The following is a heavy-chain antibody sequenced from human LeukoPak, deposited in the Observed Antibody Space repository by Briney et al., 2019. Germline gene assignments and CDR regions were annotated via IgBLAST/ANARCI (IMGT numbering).Heavy chain of an antibody. D-gene: IGHD6-13*01. Sequence: GGSLRLSCAASGFTFSSYAMHWARQAPGKGLEWVAVISYDGSNKYYADSVKGRFTISRDNSKNTLYLQMNSLRAEDTAVYYCARDSGSSWYNWFDPWGQGTLVTVSS. V-gene: IGHV3-30-3*01. CDR2: ISYDGSNK. J-gene: IGHJ5*02. CDR3: ARDSGSSWYNWFDP. CDR1: GFTFSSYA.